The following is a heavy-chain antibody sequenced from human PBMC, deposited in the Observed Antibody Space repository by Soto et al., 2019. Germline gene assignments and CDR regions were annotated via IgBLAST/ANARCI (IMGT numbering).Heavy chain of an antibody. D-gene: IGHD3-16*02. CDR1: GGSFSGYY. CDR2: INHSGST. CDR3: ARGRMITFGGVIVIPAYFDY. V-gene: IGHV4-34*01. Sequence: SETLSLTCAVYGGSFSGYYWSWIRQPPGKGLEWIGEINHSGSTNYNPSLKSRVTISVDTSKNQFSLKLSSVTAADTAVYYCARGRMITFGGVIVIPAYFDYWGQGNLVT. J-gene: IGHJ4*02.